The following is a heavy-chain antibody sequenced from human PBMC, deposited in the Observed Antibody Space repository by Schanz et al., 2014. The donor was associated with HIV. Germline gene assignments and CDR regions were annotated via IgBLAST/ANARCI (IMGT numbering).Heavy chain of an antibody. CDR1: GFTFSSYG. V-gene: IGHV3-33*01. D-gene: IGHD3-10*01. J-gene: IGHJ3*02. Sequence: QVQLVVSGGGVVQPGRSLRLSCAASGFTFSSYGMHWVRQAPGKGLEWVAVTWYDGSNKYYADSVKGRFTISRDNSKNTMYLQMNRLRAEDTAVYYCARENPLYYYLHGGPFDIWGQGTMVTVSS. CDR3: ARENPLYYYLHGGPFDI. CDR2: TWYDGSNK.